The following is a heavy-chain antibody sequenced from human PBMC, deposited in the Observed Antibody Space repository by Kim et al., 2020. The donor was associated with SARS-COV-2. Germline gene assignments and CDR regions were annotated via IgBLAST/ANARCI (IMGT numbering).Heavy chain of an antibody. Sequence: ASVKVSCKASGYTFTSYGISWVRQAPGQGLEWMGWISAYNGNTNYAQKLQCRVTMTTDTSTSTAYIELRSLISDDTAVYYFALSNAGSYGDTFWGFDY. CDR3: ALSNAGSYGDTFWGFDY. D-gene: IGHD1-26*01. CDR2: ISAYNGNT. V-gene: IGHV1-18*01. J-gene: IGHJ4*01. CDR1: GYTFTSYG.